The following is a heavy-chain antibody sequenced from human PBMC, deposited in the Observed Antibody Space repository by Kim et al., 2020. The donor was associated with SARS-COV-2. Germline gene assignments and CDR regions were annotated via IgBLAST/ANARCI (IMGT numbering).Heavy chain of an antibody. J-gene: IGHJ4*02. D-gene: IGHD3-10*01. CDR1: GGSVSSGCYY. Sequence: SETLSLTCSVSGGSVSSGCYYWSWIRQPPGKGLEWIGYIYYSGSTNYNPSLKSRVTISVDTSKNQFSLKLNSVTAADTAVYYCARRTPNYFGSGSYYYFDFWGQGTLVTVSS. CDR3: ARRTPNYFGSGSYYYFDF. V-gene: IGHV4-61*01. CDR2: IYYSGST.